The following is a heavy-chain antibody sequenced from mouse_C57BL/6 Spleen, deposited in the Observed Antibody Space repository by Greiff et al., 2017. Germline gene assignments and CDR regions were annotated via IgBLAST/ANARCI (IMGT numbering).Heavy chain of an antibody. CDR3: ARYDTTVGYFDV. CDR2: IYPGDEDT. D-gene: IGHD1-1*01. J-gene: IGHJ1*03. V-gene: IGHV1-82*01. CDR1: GYAFSSAW. Sequence: VQLQQSGPELVKPGASVKISCKASGYAFSSAWMNWVKQRPGKGLEWIGRIYPGDEDTNYNGKFKGKATLTSDKSSSTAYMQLCSLTSEASAVYFCARYDTTVGYFDVWGTGTTVTVSS.